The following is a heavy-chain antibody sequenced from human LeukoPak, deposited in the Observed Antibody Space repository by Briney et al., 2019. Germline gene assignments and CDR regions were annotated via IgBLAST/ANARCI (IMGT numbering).Heavy chain of an antibody. CDR3: AREVSADFDY. CDR1: GYTFTSYD. Sequence: ASVKVSCKASGYTFTSYDINWVRQAPGQGLEWMGWISAYNGNTNYAQKLQGRVTMTTDTFTSTAYMELRSLRSDDTAVYYCAREVSADFDYWGQGTLVTVSS. J-gene: IGHJ4*02. V-gene: IGHV1-18*01. CDR2: ISAYNGNT. D-gene: IGHD6-19*01.